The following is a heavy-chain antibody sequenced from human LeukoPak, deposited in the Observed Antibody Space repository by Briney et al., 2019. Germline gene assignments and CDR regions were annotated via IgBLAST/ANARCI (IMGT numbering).Heavy chain of an antibody. V-gene: IGHV1-69*02. CDR3: ARVGSLSPDWGSYNYGMDV. J-gene: IGHJ6*02. CDR2: IIPMLGMS. CDR1: GGTFSHYT. Sequence: SVTVSCKATGGTFSHYTINWVRQAPGQGLEWMGIIIPMLGMSNYAQKFQGRVTITADKSTSTAYMDLSRLRSEDTAMYYCARVGSLSPDWGSYNYGMDVWGQGTTVTVSS. D-gene: IGHD7-27*01.